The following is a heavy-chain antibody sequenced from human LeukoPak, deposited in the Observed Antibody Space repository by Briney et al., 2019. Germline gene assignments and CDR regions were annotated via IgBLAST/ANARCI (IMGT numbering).Heavy chain of an antibody. CDR2: ISGSGGST. V-gene: IGHV3-23*01. CDR1: GFTFSSYA. J-gene: IGHJ4*02. CDR3: AKAPSPVLRFLEWLNGIDY. D-gene: IGHD3-3*01. Sequence: TGGSLRLSCAASGFTFSSYAMSWVRQAPGKGLEWASAISGSGGSTYYADSVKGRFTISRDNSKNTLYLQMNSLRAEDTAVYYCAKAPSPVLRFLEWLNGIDYWGQGTLVTVSS.